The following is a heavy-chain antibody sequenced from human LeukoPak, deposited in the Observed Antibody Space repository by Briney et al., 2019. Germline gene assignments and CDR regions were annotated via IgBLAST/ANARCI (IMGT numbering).Heavy chain of an antibody. V-gene: IGHV4-4*07. CDR1: GGSISSYY. CDR2: IYTSGST. D-gene: IGHD2-2*01. Sequence: PSETLSLTCTVSGGSISSYYWSWIRQPAGKGLEWIGRIYTSGSTNYNPSLKSRVTMSVDTSKNQFSLKLSSATAADTAVYYCARYCSSTSCYDGLDPWGQGTLVTVSS. J-gene: IGHJ5*02. CDR3: ARYCSSTSCYDGLDP.